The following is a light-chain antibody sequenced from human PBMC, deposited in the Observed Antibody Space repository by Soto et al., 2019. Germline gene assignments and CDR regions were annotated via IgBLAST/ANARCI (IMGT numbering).Light chain of an antibody. CDR2: GAS. J-gene: IGKJ1*01. V-gene: IGKV3-20*01. CDR3: QKYDTSPRT. CDR1: QSVSSNY. Sequence: EIVLTQSPGTLSLSPGERATLSCRASQSVSSNYLAWYQQKRGQAPRLLIYGASSRATGIPTRFSGSGSGTDFTLTISRLEPEDFAGYYCQKYDTSPRTFGQGTKVEI.